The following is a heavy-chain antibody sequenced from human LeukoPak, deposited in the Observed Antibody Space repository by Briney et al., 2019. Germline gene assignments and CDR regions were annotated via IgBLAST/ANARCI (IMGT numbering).Heavy chain of an antibody. J-gene: IGHJ3*02. V-gene: IGHV4-34*01. CDR1: GGSFSGYY. Sequence: PSETLSLTCAVYGGSFSGYYWSWIRQPPGKGLEWIGEINHSGSTNYNSSLKSRVTISVDTSKNQFSLKLSSVTAADTAVYYCARKYRYDFWSGYYTRSGAFDIWGQGTMVTVSS. CDR3: ARKYRYDFWSGYYTRSGAFDI. CDR2: INHSGST. D-gene: IGHD3-3*01.